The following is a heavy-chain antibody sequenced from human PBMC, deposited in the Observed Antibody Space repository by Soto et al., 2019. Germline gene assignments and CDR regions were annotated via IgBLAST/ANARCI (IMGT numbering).Heavy chain of an antibody. Sequence: PSETLSLTCTVSGGSISSYYWSWIRQPPGKGLEWIGYIYYSGSTNYNPSLKSRVTISVDTSKNQFSLKLSSVTAADTAVYYCASTVVGYYFDYWGQGTLVTVSS. CDR1: GGSISSYY. CDR2: IYYSGST. D-gene: IGHD4-17*01. V-gene: IGHV4-59*01. J-gene: IGHJ4*02. CDR3: ASTVVGYYFDY.